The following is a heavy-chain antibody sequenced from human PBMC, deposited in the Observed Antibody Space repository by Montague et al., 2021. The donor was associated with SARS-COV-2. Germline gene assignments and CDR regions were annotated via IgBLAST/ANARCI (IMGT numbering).Heavy chain of an antibody. V-gene: IGHV4-39*01. Sequence: SETLSLTCTVSGGSISSSSYYWGWIRQPPGKGLEWIGRIYSSGSTNYNPSLKSRVTTFVDTSKNQFSLKLSSVTAADTAVYYCARQVTGTTVHYYYYGLDVWGQGTTVTVSS. CDR1: GGSISSSSYY. CDR3: ARQVTGTTVHYYYYGLDV. J-gene: IGHJ6*02. CDR2: IYSSGST. D-gene: IGHD1-20*01.